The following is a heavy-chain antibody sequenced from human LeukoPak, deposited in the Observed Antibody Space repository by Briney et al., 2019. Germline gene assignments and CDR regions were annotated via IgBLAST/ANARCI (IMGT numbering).Heavy chain of an antibody. D-gene: IGHD6-13*01. CDR2: IYSNGDT. Sequence: SETLSLTCTVSGDSISSGSYYWSWIRQPAGKGLEWIGRIYSNGDTKFNPSLKSRVTIPLDTSKNQFSLKLSSATAADTAVYYCASRHSKQQPYYYYMDIWGKGTTVTVSS. CDR1: GDSISSGSYY. V-gene: IGHV4-61*02. CDR3: ASRHSKQQPYYYYMDI. J-gene: IGHJ6*03.